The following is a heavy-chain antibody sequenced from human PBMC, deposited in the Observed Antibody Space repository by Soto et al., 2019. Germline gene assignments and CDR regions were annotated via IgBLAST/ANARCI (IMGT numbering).Heavy chain of an antibody. Sequence: SETLSLTCTVSGDPITSGDYYWNWIRQHPGKGLEWIGYISYSGSAYYNPSLKSRVTISVDTSKNQFSLKLSSVTPADTAVYYCARNPPMVPHQFDPRGQGTLVTVSS. CDR3: ARNPPMVPHQFDP. V-gene: IGHV4-31*03. D-gene: IGHD3-10*01. CDR2: ISYSGSA. J-gene: IGHJ5*02. CDR1: GDPITSGDYY.